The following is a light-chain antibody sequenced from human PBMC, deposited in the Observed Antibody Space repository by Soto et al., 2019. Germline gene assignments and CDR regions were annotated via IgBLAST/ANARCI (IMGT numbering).Light chain of an antibody. CDR1: QSVSSY. V-gene: IGKV3-11*01. CDR2: GAS. CDR3: QQRSNWPPEIT. J-gene: IGKJ3*01. Sequence: EIVLTQSPATLSLSPGERATLSCRASQSVSSYLAWYQQKPGQAPRLLIYGASNRATGIPARFSGSGSGTDFTLTISSLEPEDFAVYYCQQRSNWPPEITVGPGTKVDSK.